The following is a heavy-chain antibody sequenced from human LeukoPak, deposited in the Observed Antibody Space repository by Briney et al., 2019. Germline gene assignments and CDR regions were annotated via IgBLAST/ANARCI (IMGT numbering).Heavy chain of an antibody. J-gene: IGHJ3*01. CDR2: IDPSDSYT. V-gene: IGHV5-10-1*01. CDR1: GYRFTSYW. Sequence: GESLQISCKGSGYRFTSYWISWVRQMPGKGLEWMGRIDPSDSYTNYSPSFQGHVTISADKSISTAYLQWSSLKASDTAMYYCARRALPPAYCGGDCFDAFDLWGRGKMVTVSS. CDR3: ARRALPPAYCGGDCFDAFDL. D-gene: IGHD2-21*02.